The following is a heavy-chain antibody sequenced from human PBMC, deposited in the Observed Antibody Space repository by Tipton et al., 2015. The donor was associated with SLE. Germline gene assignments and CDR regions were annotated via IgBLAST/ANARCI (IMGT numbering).Heavy chain of an antibody. J-gene: IGHJ4*02. D-gene: IGHD1-1*01. V-gene: IGHV4-4*07. CDR3: ARSANWNSAAYYFDL. CDR2: IHVSVST. Sequence: TLSLTCIVSDDSASSYYWSWIRQSAGKGLEWIGRIHVSVSTNYNPSLNSLITMSIDTSKDQFSLRLTSVTAADTAIYYCARSANWNSAAYYFDLWGQGTLVSVAS. CDR1: DDSASSYY.